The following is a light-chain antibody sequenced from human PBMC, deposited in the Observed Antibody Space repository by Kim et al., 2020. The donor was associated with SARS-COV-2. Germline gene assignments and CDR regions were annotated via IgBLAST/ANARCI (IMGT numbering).Light chain of an antibody. Sequence: EIVMTQSPATLSVSPGERATLSCRASQSVSSNLAWYQHKPGQAPRLLIYSASTRATGIPARFSGSGSGTEFTLTISSLQSEDLAVYYCQQYNNWPPWTFGQGTKLDIK. CDR2: SAS. CDR1: QSVSSN. CDR3: QQYNNWPPWT. V-gene: IGKV3-15*01. J-gene: IGKJ1*01.